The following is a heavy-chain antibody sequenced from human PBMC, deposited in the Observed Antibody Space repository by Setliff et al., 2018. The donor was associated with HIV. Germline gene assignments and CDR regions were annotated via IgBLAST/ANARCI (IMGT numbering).Heavy chain of an antibody. Sequence: SETLSLTCTVSTDSFSNRGFYWGWVRQPPGRGLEWIGSVYYSGSTYYNPSLKSRVTISVDTSKNQMSLKLTSMTAADTAVYYCTRHSTDPWSLLDYWGQGTLVTVSS. J-gene: IGHJ4*02. V-gene: IGHV4-39*01. D-gene: IGHD1-1*01. CDR1: TDSFSNRGFY. CDR3: TRHSTDPWSLLDY. CDR2: VYYSGST.